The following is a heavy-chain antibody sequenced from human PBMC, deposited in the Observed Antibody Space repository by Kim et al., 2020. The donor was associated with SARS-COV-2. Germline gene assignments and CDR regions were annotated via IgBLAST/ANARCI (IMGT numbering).Heavy chain of an antibody. CDR1: GFTFSDQY. CDR3: LSWDPKWELGN. J-gene: IGHJ4*02. Sequence: GGSLRLSCAASGFTFSDQYMSWVRQAPGKGLEWLGRIRDKANNYATNYAASVKGRFTISRDDSKNSLDLQMNSLKTGDTAVYYCLSWDPKWELGNWGQGTLVTVSS. D-gene: IGHD1-26*01. CDR2: IRDKANNYAT. V-gene: IGHV3-72*01.